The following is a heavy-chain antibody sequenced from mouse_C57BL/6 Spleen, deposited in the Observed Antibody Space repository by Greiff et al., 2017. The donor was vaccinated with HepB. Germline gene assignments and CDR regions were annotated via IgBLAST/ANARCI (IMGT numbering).Heavy chain of an antibody. Sequence: EVQRVESGGGLVKPAGSLKLSCAASGFTFSDYGMHWVRQAPEKGLEWVAYISSGISTIYYADTVKGRFTTSRDNAKNSLFLQMTSLRSEDTAMYYWARRRGSSSYYFDYGGQGTTLTVSS. V-gene: IGHV5-17*01. D-gene: IGHD1-1*01. J-gene: IGHJ2*01. CDR1: GFTFSDYG. CDR3: ARRRGSSSYYFDY. CDR2: ISSGISTI.